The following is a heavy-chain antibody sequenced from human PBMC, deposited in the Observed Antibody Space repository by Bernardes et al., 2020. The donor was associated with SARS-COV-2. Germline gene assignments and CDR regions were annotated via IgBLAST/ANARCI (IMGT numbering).Heavy chain of an antibody. V-gene: IGHV4-34*01. Sequence: LSLTCAVYGGSFSGYYWSWIRQPPGKGLEWIGEINHSGSTNYNPSLKSRVTISVDTSKNQFSLKLSSVTAADTAVYYCARGRYSSGWYGSRNWFDPWGQGTLVTVSS. J-gene: IGHJ5*02. CDR2: INHSGST. D-gene: IGHD6-19*01. CDR3: ARGRYSSGWYGSRNWFDP. CDR1: GGSFSGYY.